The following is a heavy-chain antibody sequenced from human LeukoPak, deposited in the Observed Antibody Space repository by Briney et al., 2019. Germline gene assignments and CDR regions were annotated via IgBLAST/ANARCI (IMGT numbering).Heavy chain of an antibody. CDR3: VKVGTTGTNNWFDS. CDR2: VSDSGDIT. J-gene: IGHJ5*01. Sequence: GGSLRLSCAASGFTFSSYAMNWVRQAPGKGLEWVSFVSDSGDITYYTDSVKGRFTISRDNSINTLWLQMSSLRAEDTAVYYCVKVGTTGTNNWFDSWGQGTLVTVSS. D-gene: IGHD1-1*01. CDR1: GFTFSSYA. V-gene: IGHV3-23*01.